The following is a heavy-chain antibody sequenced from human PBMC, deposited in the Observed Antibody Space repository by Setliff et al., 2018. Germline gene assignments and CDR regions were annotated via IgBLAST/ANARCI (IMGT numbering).Heavy chain of an antibody. Sequence: GASVKVSCKASGYTFTNHYMHWVRQAPGQGLEWMGMINPGGGSTTYAQKFQGRVTMTRDTSTSTVYMELSSLRAEDTAVYYCAREPSVTLIAVVPWYFDYWGQGTLVTVSS. V-gene: IGHV1-46*01. CDR3: AREPSVTLIAVVPWYFDY. CDR2: INPGGGST. D-gene: IGHD3-22*01. J-gene: IGHJ4*02. CDR1: GYTFTNHY.